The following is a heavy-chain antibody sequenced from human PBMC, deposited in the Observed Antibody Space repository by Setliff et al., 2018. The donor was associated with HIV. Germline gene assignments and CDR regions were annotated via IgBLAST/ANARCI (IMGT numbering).Heavy chain of an antibody. V-gene: IGHV7-4-1*02. CDR2: INCNAGNP. CDR3: VRRADTNGGLFF. D-gene: IGHD2-8*01. CDR1: GYSLTSYS. J-gene: IGHJ4*02. Sequence: ASVKVSCKASGYSLTSYSINWVRQAPGQGLEWMGCINCNAGNPTYAQVFAGRFVFSLDTSVSTAYLQISSLKAEDTAVYYCVRRADTNGGLFFWGQGTLVTVSS.